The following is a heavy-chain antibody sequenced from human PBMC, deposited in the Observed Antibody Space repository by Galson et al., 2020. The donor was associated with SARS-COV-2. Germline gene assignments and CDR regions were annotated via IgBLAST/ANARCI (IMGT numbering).Heavy chain of an antibody. Sequence: SETLSLTCTVSGGSIRSGYYHWSWIQQTAGKGLEWIGRISTSGNPTYNPSLKSRATISIDTTNNQFFLSLWSVTAADTAVYYCAREWYIGSYTYYFDSWGQGTLVTVSS. J-gene: IGHJ4*02. CDR2: ISTSGNP. V-gene: IGHV4-61*02. D-gene: IGHD1-26*01. CDR3: AREWYIGSYTYYFDS. CDR1: GGSIRSGYYH.